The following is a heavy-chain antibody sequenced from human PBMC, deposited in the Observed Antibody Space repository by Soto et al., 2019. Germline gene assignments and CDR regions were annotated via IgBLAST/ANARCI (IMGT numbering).Heavy chain of an antibody. D-gene: IGHD2-2*01. CDR2: IYPGDSDT. Sequence: PGESLKISCKGSGYSFTSYWIGWVRQMPGKGLEWMGIIYPGDSDTRYSPSFQGQVTISADKSISTAYLQWSSLKASDTALYYCARDRFVLLPAATYYYYSGMDVWGQGTTVTVSS. CDR1: GYSFTSYW. J-gene: IGHJ6*02. CDR3: ARDRFVLLPAATYYYYSGMDV. V-gene: IGHV5-51*01.